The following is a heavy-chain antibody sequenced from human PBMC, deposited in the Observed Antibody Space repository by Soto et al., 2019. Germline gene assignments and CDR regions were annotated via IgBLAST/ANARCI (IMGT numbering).Heavy chain of an antibody. V-gene: IGHV4-4*07. J-gene: IGHJ4*02. CDR3: ARAPLAHSYFDF. Sequence: SETLSLTCTVSGDSVSSHYWSWIRQPAGKGLEWLGRLYNDERTNYNPSLQSRVTMSMDTSTNQFSLKLTSVTAADSAVYFCARAPLAHSYFDFWGQGTLVTVSS. CDR2: LYNDERT. CDR1: GDSVSSHY.